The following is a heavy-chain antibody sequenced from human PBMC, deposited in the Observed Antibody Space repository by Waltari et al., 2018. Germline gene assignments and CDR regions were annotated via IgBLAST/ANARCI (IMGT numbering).Heavy chain of an antibody. D-gene: IGHD3-16*01. CDR3: AREQGGIMVNDAFDV. CDR2: SIPMRGTT. J-gene: IGHJ3*01. V-gene: IGHV1-69*10. Sequence: QVQLVQSGAEMKKPGSSVKVSCKASGGSFGTYPISWLRQAPGQGLEWMGGSIPMRGTTNYAQKIQGRVMINVDKATGIVYMELSSLRSEDTAVYYCAREQGGIMVNDAFDVWGQGTMVIVSS. CDR1: GGSFGTYP.